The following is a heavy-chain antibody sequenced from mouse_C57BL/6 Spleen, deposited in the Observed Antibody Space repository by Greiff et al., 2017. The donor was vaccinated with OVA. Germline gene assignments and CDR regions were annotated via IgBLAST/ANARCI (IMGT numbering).Heavy chain of an antibody. J-gene: IGHJ2*01. CDR2: IYPGDGDT. D-gene: IGHD1-2*01. CDR3: ARVITTASPYFDY. CDR1: GYAFSSSW. Sequence: QVQLKESGPELVKPGASVKLSCKASGYAFSSSWMNWVKQRPGKGLEWIGRIYPGDGDTNYNGKFKGKATLTADKSSSTAYMQLSSLTAEDSAVYVCARVITTASPYFDYWGQGTTLTVSS. V-gene: IGHV1-82*01.